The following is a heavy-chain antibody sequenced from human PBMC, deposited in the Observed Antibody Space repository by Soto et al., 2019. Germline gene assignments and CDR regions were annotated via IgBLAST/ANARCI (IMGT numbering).Heavy chain of an antibody. D-gene: IGHD3-22*01. Sequence: EVQLLESGGGLVQPGGSLRLSCAASGFTFSNYAMNWVRQAPGKGLEWVSAISGSGGSTYYADSVKGRFTISEDNSKNTLYLQMNSLRAEDTAVYYCAKDAYYYDSSGYYYYWGQGTLVTVSS. J-gene: IGHJ4*02. V-gene: IGHV3-23*01. CDR1: GFTFSNYA. CDR2: ISGSGGST. CDR3: AKDAYYYDSSGYYYY.